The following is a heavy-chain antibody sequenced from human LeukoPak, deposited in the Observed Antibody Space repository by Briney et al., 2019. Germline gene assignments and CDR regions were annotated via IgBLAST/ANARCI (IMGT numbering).Heavy chain of an antibody. CDR3: ARDTDASLDY. J-gene: IGHJ4*02. D-gene: IGHD2-8*02. Sequence: PGGSLRLSCAASGFTFTNSWMAWVRQAPGKGLEWVANIKQDGRTTHYADSLKGRFTISRDNPKNSLYLQMNSLRADDTAVDYCARDTDASLDYWGQGILVTVAS. CDR1: GFTFTNSW. V-gene: IGHV3-7*01. CDR2: IKQDGRTT.